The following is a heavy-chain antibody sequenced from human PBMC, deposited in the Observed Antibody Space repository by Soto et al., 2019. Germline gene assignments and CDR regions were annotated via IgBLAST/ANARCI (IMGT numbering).Heavy chain of an antibody. J-gene: IGHJ5*02. CDR2: ISNSGSST. CDR3: AKTPDPMGGSYHL. D-gene: IGHD1-26*01. CDR1: GFTFSNYA. V-gene: IGHV3-23*01. Sequence: EVQLLESGGGLVQPGGSLRLSCAASGFTFSNYAMSWVRQAPGQGLEWVSGISNSGSSTYYADSVKGRFTIFGDNSKNTVYLQMNSLRAEDTALYYCAKTPDPMGGSYHLWGQGTLVTVSS.